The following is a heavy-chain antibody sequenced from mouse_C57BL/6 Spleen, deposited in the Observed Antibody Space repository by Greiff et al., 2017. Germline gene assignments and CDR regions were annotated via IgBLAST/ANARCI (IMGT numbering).Heavy chain of an antibody. CDR1: GFTFSSYG. J-gene: IGHJ4*01. CDR2: ISSGGSYT. Sequence: DVMLVESGGDLVKPGGSLKLSCAASGFTFSSYGMSWVRQTPDKRLEWVATISSGGSYTYYPDSVKGRFTISRDNAKNTLYLQMSSLKSEDTAMYYCARQGPTDAMDYWGQGTSVTVSS. V-gene: IGHV5-6*02. CDR3: ARQGPTDAMDY. D-gene: IGHD1-1*01.